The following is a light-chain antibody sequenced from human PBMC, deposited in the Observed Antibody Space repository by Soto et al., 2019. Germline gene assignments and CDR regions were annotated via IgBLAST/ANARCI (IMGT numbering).Light chain of an antibody. J-gene: IGLJ1*01. Sequence: QSALTQPASVSGSPGQWITISCTGTSSDVGGYNYVSWYQQHPGKAPKLMIYDVSNRPSGVSNRFSGSKSVNTASLTISGRQAEDEADYYCSSYTSSSTYVFGTGTKLTVL. CDR2: DVS. V-gene: IGLV2-14*01. CDR3: SSYTSSSTYV. CDR1: SSDVGGYNY.